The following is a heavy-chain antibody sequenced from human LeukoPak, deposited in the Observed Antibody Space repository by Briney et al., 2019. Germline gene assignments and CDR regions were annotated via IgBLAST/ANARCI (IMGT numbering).Heavy chain of an antibody. CDR2: MYLGGTT. CDR3: AGLEGRYSTDWFYFFDY. V-gene: IGHV4-4*02. CDR1: GGSISSLNL. D-gene: IGHD6-19*01. J-gene: IGHJ4*02. Sequence: SETLSLTCIVSGGSISSLNLWSWPRQPPGKGLEWIGEMYLGGTTNFNPSLKSRVTILIDKSKNQLSLQLTSVTAADTAVYYCAGLEGRYSTDWFYFFDYWGQGALVTVSS.